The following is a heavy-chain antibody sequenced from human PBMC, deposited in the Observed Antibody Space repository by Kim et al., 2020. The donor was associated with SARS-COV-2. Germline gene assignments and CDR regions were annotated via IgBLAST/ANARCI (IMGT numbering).Heavy chain of an antibody. Sequence: ADPVKGRFTISRDNAKNSLYLQMNSLRAEDTALYYCAKDKDWLTPYYFDYWGQGTLVTVSS. D-gene: IGHD3-9*01. CDR3: AKDKDWLTPYYFDY. V-gene: IGHV3-9*01. J-gene: IGHJ4*02.